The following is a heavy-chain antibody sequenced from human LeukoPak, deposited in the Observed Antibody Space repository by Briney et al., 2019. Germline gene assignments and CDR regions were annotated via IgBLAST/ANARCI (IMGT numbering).Heavy chain of an antibody. Sequence: PSETLSLTCTVSGGSISSGGYYWSWVRQPPGKGLEWIGNIYYSGSTYYNPSLKSRLTISVDTSKNQFSLKLSSVTAADTAVYYCASYDTLTPRYFNYWGQGTLVTVSS. D-gene: IGHD3-9*01. CDR1: GGSISSGGYY. CDR2: IYYSGST. V-gene: IGHV4-30-4*01. CDR3: ASYDTLTPRYFNY. J-gene: IGHJ4*02.